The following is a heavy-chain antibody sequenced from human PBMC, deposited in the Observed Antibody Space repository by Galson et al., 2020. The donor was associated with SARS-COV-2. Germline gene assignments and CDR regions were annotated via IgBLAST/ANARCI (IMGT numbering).Heavy chain of an antibody. CDR1: GFTFSSYG. D-gene: IGHD6-19*01. CDR2: ISYDGSNK. CDR3: AKVYSSGWTPHYFDY. V-gene: IGHV3-30*18. Sequence: GGSLRLSCAASGFTFSSYGMHWVRQAPGKGLEWVAVISYDGSNKYYADSVKGRFTISRDNSKNTLYLQMNSLRAEDTAVYYCAKVYSSGWTPHYFDYWGQGTLVTVSS. J-gene: IGHJ4*02.